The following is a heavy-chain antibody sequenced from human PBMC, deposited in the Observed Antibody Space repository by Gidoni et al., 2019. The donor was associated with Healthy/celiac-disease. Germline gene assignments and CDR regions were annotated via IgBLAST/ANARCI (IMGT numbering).Heavy chain of an antibody. CDR2: VNWSGSTT. J-gene: IGHJ4*02. Sequence: EVQLVESGGGVGRPGGSLRLSCAASGFTFDDYGMTWVRQAPGKGLEWVSGVNWSGSTTGYADSVKGRFTISRDNAKNSLYLQMNSLRAEDTAFYYCARDVGAFGSGSYSDYWGQGTLVTVSS. V-gene: IGHV3-20*04. D-gene: IGHD3-10*01. CDR3: ARDVGAFGSGSYSDY. CDR1: GFTFDDYG.